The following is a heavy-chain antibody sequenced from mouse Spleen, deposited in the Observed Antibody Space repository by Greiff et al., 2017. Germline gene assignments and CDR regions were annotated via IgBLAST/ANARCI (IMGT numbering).Heavy chain of an antibody. Sequence: EVQVVESGGGLVKPGGSLKLSCAASGFTFSSYAMSWVRQTPEKRLEWVAAINSNGGSTYYPDTVKDRFTISRDNAKNTLYLQMSSLRSEDTALYYCAITGTEAWFAYWGQGTLVTVSA. V-gene: IGHV5-6-2*01. CDR3: AITGTEAWFAY. CDR1: GFTFSSYA. J-gene: IGHJ3*01. D-gene: IGHD4-1*01. CDR2: INSNGGST.